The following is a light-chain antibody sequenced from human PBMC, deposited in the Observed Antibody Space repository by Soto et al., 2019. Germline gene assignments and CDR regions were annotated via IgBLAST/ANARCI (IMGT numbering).Light chain of an antibody. Sequence: QSALTQPASVSGAPGQSITISCTGTTNDVGGCNSVSWYQQHPGKAPKLMIYEVRDRPSGVSNRFSGSKSGNTASLTISGLQAEDEADYYCSSYTSSSTLYVFGSGTKLTVL. CDR2: EVR. J-gene: IGLJ1*01. CDR3: SSYTSSSTLYV. V-gene: IGLV2-14*01. CDR1: TNDVGGCNS.